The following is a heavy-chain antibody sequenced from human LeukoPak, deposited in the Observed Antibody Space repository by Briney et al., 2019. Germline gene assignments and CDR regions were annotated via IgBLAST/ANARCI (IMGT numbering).Heavy chain of an antibody. Sequence: KPSETLSLTCTVSGASISSSYWSWIRQPPGKGLEWIGYISSHGSANYNPSLNSPVTISVGTSKNQFFLELSSVTAADTAVYYCARVGRITIFGVVIIRPTYYFDYWGQGTLVTVSS. CDR1: GASISSSY. J-gene: IGHJ4*02. CDR2: ISSHGSA. V-gene: IGHV4-59*01. CDR3: ARVGRITIFGVVIIRPTYYFDY. D-gene: IGHD3-3*01.